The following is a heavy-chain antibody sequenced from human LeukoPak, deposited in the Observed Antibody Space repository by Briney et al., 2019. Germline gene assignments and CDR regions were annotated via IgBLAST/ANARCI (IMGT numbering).Heavy chain of an antibody. V-gene: IGHV3-21*01. D-gene: IGHD1-26*01. Sequence: PGGSLRLSCAASGFTFSSYSMNCVRQAPGKGLEWVSSISSSSSYIYYADSVKGRFTISRDNAKNSLYLQMNSLRAEDTAVYYCARVAYSGSYGGLFFDYWGQGTLVTVSS. CDR2: ISSSSSYI. CDR1: GFTFSSYS. CDR3: ARVAYSGSYGGLFFDY. J-gene: IGHJ4*02.